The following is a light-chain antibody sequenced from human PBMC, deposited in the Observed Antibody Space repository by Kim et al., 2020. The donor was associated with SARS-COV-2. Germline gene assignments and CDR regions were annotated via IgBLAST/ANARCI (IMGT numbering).Light chain of an antibody. J-gene: IGKJ4*01. CDR1: QSISHYY. CDR3: QQYGGSLT. V-gene: IGKV3-20*01. Sequence: LPPEERATLSCRAKQSISHYYSCWHQQHPGPAPVLLFDGSSNADTGIPDRFSSGASATYFTLIISWQPPELSADYYCQQYGGSLTFGGGTQVDIK. CDR2: GSS.